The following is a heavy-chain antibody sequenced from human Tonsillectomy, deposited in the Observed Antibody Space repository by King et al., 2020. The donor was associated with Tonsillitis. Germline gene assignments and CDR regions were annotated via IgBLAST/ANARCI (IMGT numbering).Heavy chain of an antibody. CDR1: GFTFSSYG. D-gene: IGHD5-18*01. CDR3: VRDPSSLGYSYFDY. Sequence: VQLVESGGGVVQPGRSLRLSCAASGFTFSSYGLHWVRQAPDKGLEWVAVISYDGSNKYYADSVKGRFTISRDNSKNTLYLQMNSLRAEGTAVYYCVRDPSSLGYSYFDYWGQGTLVTVSS. V-gene: IGHV3-30-3*01. CDR2: ISYDGSNK. J-gene: IGHJ4*02.